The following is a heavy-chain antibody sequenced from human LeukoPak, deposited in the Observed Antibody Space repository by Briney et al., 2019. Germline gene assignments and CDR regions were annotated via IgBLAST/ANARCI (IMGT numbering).Heavy chain of an antibody. D-gene: IGHD4-23*01. CDR1: GGSINRYY. CDR3: ARGGKATVVTM. Sequence: SETLSLTRTVSGGSINRYYWSWIPEPAGKGLEWIERVYSSDNPNYNPSLKSRVSMSVDTSKNQFSLKLTSVTAADTAVYYCARGGKATVVTMWGQGMLVTV. CDR2: VYSSDNP. V-gene: IGHV4-4*07. J-gene: IGHJ4*02.